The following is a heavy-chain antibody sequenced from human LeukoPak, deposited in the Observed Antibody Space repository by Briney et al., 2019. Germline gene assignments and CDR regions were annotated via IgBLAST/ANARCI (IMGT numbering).Heavy chain of an antibody. J-gene: IGHJ6*02. CDR1: GFTFSSYA. CDR3: AKGVTSSYYYYYGMDV. V-gene: IGHV3-23*01. Sequence: GGSLRLSCAVSGFTFSSYAMCWGRKAQGQGLERVSAISGSGGSTYYADSVKGRFTISRDNSKNTLYLQMNSLRAEDTAVYYCAKGVTSSYYYYYGMDVWGQGTTVTVSS. D-gene: IGHD2-2*01. CDR2: ISGSGGST.